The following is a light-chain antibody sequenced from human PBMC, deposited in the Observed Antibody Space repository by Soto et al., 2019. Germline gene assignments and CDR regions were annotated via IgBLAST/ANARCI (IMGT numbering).Light chain of an antibody. CDR1: QTISTY. J-gene: IGKJ2*01. Sequence: DIQMTQSPSSLSASVGDRVTITCRASQTISTYLNWYQQKPGKAPKLLIYAASSLQSGVPSRFSCSGSGTDFTLTISSLQPEDFATYYCQQSLSIPYTFGQGTKREIK. V-gene: IGKV1-39*01. CDR2: AAS. CDR3: QQSLSIPYT.